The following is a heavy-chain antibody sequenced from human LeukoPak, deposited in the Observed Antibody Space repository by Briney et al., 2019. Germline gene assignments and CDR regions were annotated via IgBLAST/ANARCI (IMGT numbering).Heavy chain of an antibody. D-gene: IGHD2-21*01. J-gene: IGHJ4*02. V-gene: IGHV2-5*02. Sequence: SGPTLVNPTQTLTLTCTFSGFSLSPSGVGVGWIRQPPGKTLEWLALIYWDDDKRYSTSLKSRLTITKDTSNTQVVLTMTNMDPVDTATYYCAHKFLLYYFDYWGQGTLVTVSS. CDR2: IYWDDDK. CDR1: GFSLSPSGVG. CDR3: AHKFLLYYFDY.